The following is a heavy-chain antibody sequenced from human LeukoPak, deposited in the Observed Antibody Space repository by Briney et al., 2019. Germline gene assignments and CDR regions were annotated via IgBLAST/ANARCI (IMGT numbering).Heavy chain of an antibody. V-gene: IGHV3-23*01. CDR1: RFTFSSYA. CDR2: ISGSGGYR. CDR3: AKVPHYYYGSGSYQFDY. D-gene: IGHD3-10*01. Sequence: GGSLRLSCAASRFTFSSYAMSWVRQAPGKGLEWVSAISGSGGYRYYADSVKGRFTISRDNSKNTLYLQMNSLRAEDTAVYYCAKVPHYYYGSGSYQFDYWGQGTLVAVSS. J-gene: IGHJ4*02.